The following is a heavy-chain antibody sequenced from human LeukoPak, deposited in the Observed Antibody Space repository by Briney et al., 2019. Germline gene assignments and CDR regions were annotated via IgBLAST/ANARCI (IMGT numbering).Heavy chain of an antibody. J-gene: IGHJ4*02. V-gene: IGHV3-23*01. CDR3: AKDPLRIAARPGADY. CDR1: GFTVSSNY. Sequence: GGSLRLSCAASGFTVSSNYMSWVRQAPGKGLEWVSSISSSGGSTYYADSMKGRFTISRDNSKNTLYLQMNSLRAEDTAVYYCAKDPLRIAARPGADYWGQGTLVTVSS. D-gene: IGHD6-6*01. CDR2: ISSSGGST.